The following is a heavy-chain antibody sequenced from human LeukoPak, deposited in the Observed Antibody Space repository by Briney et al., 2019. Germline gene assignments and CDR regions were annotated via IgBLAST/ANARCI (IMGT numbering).Heavy chain of an antibody. CDR1: GGTFSSYA. CDR3: ASEYGDRFDY. CDR2: IIPILGIA. V-gene: IGHV1-69*04. D-gene: IGHD4-17*01. J-gene: IGHJ4*02. Sequence: SVKVSCKASGGTFSSYAISWVRQAPGQGLEWMVRIIPILGIANYAQKFQGRVTITADKSTSTAYMELSSLRSEDTAVYYCASEYGDRFDYWGQGTLVSVSS.